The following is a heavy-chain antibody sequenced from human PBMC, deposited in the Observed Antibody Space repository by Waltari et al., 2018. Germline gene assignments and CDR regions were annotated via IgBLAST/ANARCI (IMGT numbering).Heavy chain of an antibody. Sequence: QVQLQESGPGLVKPSETLSLTCTVSGGSISSYYWSWIRQPPGKGLEWIGYIYYSGSTNYNPSLKSRVTISVDTSKNQFSLKLSSVTAADTAVYYCARVTHDQLLPYWYFDLWGRGTLVTVSS. CDR3: ARVTHDQLLPYWYFDL. J-gene: IGHJ2*01. CDR2: IYYSGST. CDR1: GGSISSYY. D-gene: IGHD2-2*01. V-gene: IGHV4-59*01.